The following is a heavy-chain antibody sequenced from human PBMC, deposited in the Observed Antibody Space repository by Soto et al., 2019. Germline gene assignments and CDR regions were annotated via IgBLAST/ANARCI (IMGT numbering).Heavy chain of an antibody. Sequence: GGSPRLSCAASGFTFGNFWMHWVRQAPGRGLVWVSRISKDGSSTVYADFVKGRFTVSRDNARNTVFLQMNSLRADDTAVYYCTTVTTPSDYWGQGTLVTVSS. V-gene: IGHV3-74*01. CDR2: ISKDGSST. J-gene: IGHJ4*02. CDR1: GFTFGNFW. CDR3: TTVTTPSDY. D-gene: IGHD1-1*01.